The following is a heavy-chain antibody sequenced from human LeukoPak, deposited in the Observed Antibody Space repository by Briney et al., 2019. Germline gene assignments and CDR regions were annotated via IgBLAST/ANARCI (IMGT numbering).Heavy chain of an antibody. V-gene: IGHV1-46*01. Sequence: ASVKVSCKASGYTFTSYYMHWVRQAPGQGLEWMGIINPSGGSTSYAQKFQGRVTITADESTSTAYMELSSLRSGDTAVYYCTSHTISLARRDGYTTFDYWGQGTLVTVSS. D-gene: IGHD5-24*01. CDR3: TSHTISLARRDGYTTFDY. CDR1: GYTFTSYY. CDR2: INPSGGST. J-gene: IGHJ4*02.